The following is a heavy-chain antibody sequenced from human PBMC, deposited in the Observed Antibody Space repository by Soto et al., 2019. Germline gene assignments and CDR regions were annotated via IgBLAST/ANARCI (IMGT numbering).Heavy chain of an antibody. CDR2: ISASGDAI. CDR1: EFTFSTYS. V-gene: IGHV3-48*02. Sequence: EVQLVESGGGLVQPGGSLRLSCAASEFTFSTYSMNWVRQAPGKGLEWISFISASGDAIYYADSVRGRFTISRDNAESSLYLQVNSLRDEDTAVYYCARLYSTSSVNRWFDPWGQGTLVTVSS. D-gene: IGHD6-6*01. CDR3: ARLYSTSSVNRWFDP. J-gene: IGHJ5*02.